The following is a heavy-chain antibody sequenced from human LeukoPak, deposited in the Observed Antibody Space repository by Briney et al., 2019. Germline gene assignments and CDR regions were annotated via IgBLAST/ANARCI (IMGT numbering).Heavy chain of an antibody. CDR2: INPNSGGT. J-gene: IGHJ4*02. Sequence: ASVKVSCKASGYTFTGYYMHWVRQAPGQGLEWMGWINPNSGGTNYAQKFQGRVTITADKSTSTAYMELSSLRSEDTAVNYCARDLGIAVAGTFYYFDYWGQGTLVTVSS. D-gene: IGHD6-19*01. CDR1: GYTFTGYY. V-gene: IGHV1-2*02. CDR3: ARDLGIAVAGTFYYFDY.